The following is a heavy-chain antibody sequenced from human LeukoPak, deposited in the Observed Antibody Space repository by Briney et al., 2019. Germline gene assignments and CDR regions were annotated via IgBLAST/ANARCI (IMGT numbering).Heavy chain of an antibody. Sequence: PSETLSLTCTVSGNSISTGTYYWGWIRQPPGKGLEWIGSLYYSGTSYYNPSLKSRVTISVDTSKTRFSLELSSVTAADTAVYYCWRAPDYWGQGTLVTVSS. CDR1: GNSISTGTYY. V-gene: IGHV4-39*01. CDR3: WRAPDY. J-gene: IGHJ4*02. CDR2: LYYSGTS.